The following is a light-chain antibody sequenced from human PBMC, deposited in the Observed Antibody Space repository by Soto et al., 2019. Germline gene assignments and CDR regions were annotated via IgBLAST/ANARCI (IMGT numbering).Light chain of an antibody. Sequence: DIQLTQSPFFLSASVGDRVTITCRASQGIRSYLAWYQQKPGKAPKLLIYAASTLQSGVPSRFSGSGSGTEFNLTITSLQPEDFATYYCQQLAAYPSITFGQGTRLEIK. CDR1: QGIRSY. CDR2: AAS. CDR3: QQLAAYPSIT. J-gene: IGKJ5*01. V-gene: IGKV1-9*01.